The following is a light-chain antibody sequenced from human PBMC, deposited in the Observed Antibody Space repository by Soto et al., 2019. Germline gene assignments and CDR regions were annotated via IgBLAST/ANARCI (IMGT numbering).Light chain of an antibody. CDR3: QQYGNSWT. V-gene: IGKV3-20*01. CDR2: GAS. J-gene: IGKJ1*01. Sequence: EIVLTQSPGTLSLSPGERATLSCRASQSVSSYLAWYQQKPGQAPRLLIYGASSRATGIPDRFSGSGSGTDFTLTISRLEPEDFAVYYCQQYGNSWTFGQGTKVESK. CDR1: QSVSSY.